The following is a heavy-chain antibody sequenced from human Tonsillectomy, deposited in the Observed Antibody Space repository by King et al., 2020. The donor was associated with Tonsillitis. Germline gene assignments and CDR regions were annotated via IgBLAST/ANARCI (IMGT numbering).Heavy chain of an antibody. J-gene: IGHJ4*02. Sequence: VQLVESGGGLVQPGGSLRLSCAASGLTVSSNFMNWVRQAPGKGLEWVSTIYAGGNTYYADSVKGRFTISRHNSKNTVYLQMNTLRPEDTAVYYCARALIELWRGPIDYWGQGTLVTVSS. CDR1: GLTVSSNF. V-gene: IGHV3-53*04. CDR2: IYAGGNT. CDR3: ARALIELWRGPIDY. D-gene: IGHD3-10*01.